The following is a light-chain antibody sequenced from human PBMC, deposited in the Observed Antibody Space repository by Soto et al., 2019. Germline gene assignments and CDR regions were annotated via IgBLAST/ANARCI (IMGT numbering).Light chain of an antibody. V-gene: IGKV1-39*01. CDR2: VAS. Sequence: DIQMTQSPSFLSASVGDRVTITCRASQDIRSSLNWYQQKPGKAPKLLIYVASSLQTGVPPMFSGSGSGTDFTLTISGLQAEDYATYFCQQTYSDPPWTFGQGTKVEV. CDR3: QQTYSDPPWT. CDR1: QDIRSS. J-gene: IGKJ1*01.